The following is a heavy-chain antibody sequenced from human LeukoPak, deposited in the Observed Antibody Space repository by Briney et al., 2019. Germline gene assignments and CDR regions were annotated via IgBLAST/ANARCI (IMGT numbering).Heavy chain of an antibody. J-gene: IGHJ6*03. CDR1: GYTFTSNY. D-gene: IGHD1-7*01. CDR3: ARQLELRPDYYYYYMDV. Sequence: ASVKVSCKASGYTFTSNYMHWLRQAPGQGLEWMGVINPSGGSTIYAQKFQGRVTMTRDMSTSTDYMELSRLRSDDTAVYYCARQLELRPDYYYYYMDVWGKGTTVTVSS. V-gene: IGHV1-46*01. CDR2: INPSGGST.